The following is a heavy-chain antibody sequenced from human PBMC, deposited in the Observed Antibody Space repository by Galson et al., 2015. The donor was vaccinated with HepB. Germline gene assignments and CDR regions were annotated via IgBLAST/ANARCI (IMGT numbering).Heavy chain of an antibody. Sequence: SLRLSCAASGFTFSSYSMNWVRQAPGKGLEWVSSISSSSSYIYYADSVKGRFTISRDNAKNSLHLQMNSLRAEDTAVYYCARAGMRTWELHNWYFDLWGRGTLVTVSS. CDR2: ISSSSSYI. D-gene: IGHD1-26*01. J-gene: IGHJ2*01. CDR3: ARAGMRTWELHNWYFDL. V-gene: IGHV3-21*01. CDR1: GFTFSSYS.